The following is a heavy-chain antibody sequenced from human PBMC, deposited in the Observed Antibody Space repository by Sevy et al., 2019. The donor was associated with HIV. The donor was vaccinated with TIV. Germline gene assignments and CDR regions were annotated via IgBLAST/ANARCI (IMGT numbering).Heavy chain of an antibody. CDR3: AKNKDIVTVIAASSYGLDV. J-gene: IGHJ6*02. D-gene: IGHD2-15*01. CDR2: IDPSDSYT. V-gene: IGHV5-10-1*01. Sequence: GESLKISCQASGYKFSNYRIAWVRQMPGKGLEWMGKIDPSDSYTSYSPSFQGHVTISADKSVSTVYLQWSSLKASDTATYYSAKNKDIVTVIAASSYGLDVWGQGTTVTVSS. CDR1: GYKFSNYR.